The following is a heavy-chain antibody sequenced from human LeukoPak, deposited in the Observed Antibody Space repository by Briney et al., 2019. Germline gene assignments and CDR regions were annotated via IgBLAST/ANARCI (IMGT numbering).Heavy chain of an antibody. CDR3: ARSTYGDYDY. CDR2: IYYSGST. V-gene: IGHV4-31*03. J-gene: IGHJ4*02. D-gene: IGHD4-17*01. CDR1: GGSISSGGYY. Sequence: SETLSLTCTVSGGSISSGGYYWSWIRQHPGKGLEWIGYIYYSGSTYYNPSLKSRVTISVDTSKNQFPLKLSSVTAADTAVYYCARSTYGDYDYWGQGTLVTVSS.